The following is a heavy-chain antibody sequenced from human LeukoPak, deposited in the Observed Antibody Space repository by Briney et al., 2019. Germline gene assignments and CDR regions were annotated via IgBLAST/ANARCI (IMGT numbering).Heavy chain of an antibody. CDR2: IDTYSGNT. Sequence: GASVKVSCKASGYNFTNYGINWVRQAPRQGLEWMGWIDTYSGNTNYAQKLQGRLTMTTDTSTNTAYMDLRRLNFDDTAVYYCARTSAFGSSWHSYWGQGTLITVPS. CDR3: ARTSAFGSSWHSY. D-gene: IGHD6-13*01. CDR1: GYNFTNYG. V-gene: IGHV1-18*01. J-gene: IGHJ4*02.